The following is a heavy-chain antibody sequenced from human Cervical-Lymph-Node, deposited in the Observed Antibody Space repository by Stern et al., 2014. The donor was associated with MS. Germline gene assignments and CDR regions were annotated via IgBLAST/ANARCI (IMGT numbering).Heavy chain of an antibody. CDR3: AKSGTISGVITGPDNWFDP. D-gene: IGHD3-3*01. J-gene: IGHJ5*02. Sequence: QVQLVESGAEVKKPGASVKVSCRASGYTFTSYYLHWVRQAPGQGPEWMGIINPGRGTTSYAQKFYGRLTLTSDTSTSTVFMELSSLRSEDTALYYCAKSGTISGVITGPDNWFDPWGQGTLVTVSS. CDR2: INPGRGTT. V-gene: IGHV1-46*01. CDR1: GYTFTSYY.